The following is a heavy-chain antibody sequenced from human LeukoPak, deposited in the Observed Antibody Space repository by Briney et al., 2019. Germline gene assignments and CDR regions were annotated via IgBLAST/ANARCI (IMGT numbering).Heavy chain of an antibody. CDR1: GFTFSSYW. Sequence: PGGSLRLSCAASGFTFSSYWMSWVRQAPGKGLEWVANIKSDGSDKYYVDSVKGQFTVSRDSAKNSLYLQMNSLRVEDTAVYYCARDKIRGASTNDYWGQGTLVTVSS. CDR3: ARDKIRGASTNDY. V-gene: IGHV3-7*01. J-gene: IGHJ4*02. CDR2: IKSDGSDK.